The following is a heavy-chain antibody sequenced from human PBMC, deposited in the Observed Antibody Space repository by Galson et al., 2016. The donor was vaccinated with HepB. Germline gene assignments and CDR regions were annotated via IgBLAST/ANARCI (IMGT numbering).Heavy chain of an antibody. J-gene: IGHJ4*02. CDR2: INPNSGGT. CDR3: ARSGGTMVRGVIITLPDY. D-gene: IGHD3-10*01. V-gene: IGHV1-2*04. Sequence: SVKVSCKASGYTFTGYYMHWVRQAPGQGLEWMGWINPNSGGTNYAQKFQGWVTVTRDTSISTAYMELSRLRSDDTAVYYWARSGGTMVRGVIITLPDYWGQGTLVTVSS. CDR1: GYTFTGYY.